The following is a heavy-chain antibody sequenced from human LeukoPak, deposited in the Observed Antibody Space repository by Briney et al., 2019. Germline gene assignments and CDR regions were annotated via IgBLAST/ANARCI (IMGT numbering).Heavy chain of an antibody. J-gene: IGHJ6*02. CDR2: INSDGSEG. CDR1: GFTFSGFW. CDR3: ARDGSMDV. V-gene: IGHV3-7*03. Sequence: GGSLRLSCAVSGFTFSGFWMSWSRQAPGKGLEWVASINSDGSEGYYADVVKGRFTISRDNAKNSLYLQINSLRAEDTAVYYCARDGSMDVWGQGTTVTVSS.